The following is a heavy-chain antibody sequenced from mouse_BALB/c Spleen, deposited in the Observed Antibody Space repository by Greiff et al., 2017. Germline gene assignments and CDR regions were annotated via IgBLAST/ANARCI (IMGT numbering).Heavy chain of an antibody. CDR3: AREVPAWFAY. Sequence: DVMLVESGGGLVQPGGSRKLSCAASGFTFSSFGMHWVRQAPEKGLEWVAYISSGSSTIYYADTVKGRFTISRDNPKNTLFLQMTSLRSEDTAMYYCAREVPAWFAYWGQGTLVTVSA. J-gene: IGHJ3*01. CDR1: GFTFSSFG. CDR2: ISSGSSTI. D-gene: IGHD2-14*01. V-gene: IGHV5-17*02.